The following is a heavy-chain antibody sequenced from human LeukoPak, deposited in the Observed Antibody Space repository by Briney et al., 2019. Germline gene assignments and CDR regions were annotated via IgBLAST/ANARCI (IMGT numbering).Heavy chain of an antibody. CDR3: ARDRSGSYSNAFDI. Sequence: ASVKVSCKASGYTFTSYGISWVRQAPGQGLEWMGWINPNSGGTNYAQKFQGRVTMTRDTSISTAYMELSSLRSEDTAVYYCARDRSGSYSNAFDIWGQGTMVTVSS. CDR1: GYTFTSYG. J-gene: IGHJ3*02. CDR2: INPNSGGT. D-gene: IGHD1-26*01. V-gene: IGHV1-2*02.